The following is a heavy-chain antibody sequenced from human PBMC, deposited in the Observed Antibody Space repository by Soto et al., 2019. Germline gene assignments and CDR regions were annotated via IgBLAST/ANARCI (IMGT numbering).Heavy chain of an antibody. V-gene: IGHV1-18*01. D-gene: IGHD1-26*01. J-gene: IGHJ4*02. CDR1: GYTFTTYG. Sequence: ASVKVSCKASGYTFTTYGIAWVRQAPGQGLEWLGWISAYNGNTNYAQKSQGRVTMTTETSTNTAYMEVRSLRSDDTAVYYCARDKGSKAWYYFFDFWGQGTLVTVCS. CDR2: ISAYNGNT. CDR3: ARDKGSKAWYYFFDF.